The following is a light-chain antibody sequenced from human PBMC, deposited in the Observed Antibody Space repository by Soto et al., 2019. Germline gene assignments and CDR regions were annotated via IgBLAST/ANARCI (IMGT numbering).Light chain of an antibody. CDR2: EVS. J-gene: IGLJ2*01. CDR3: SSYACRNNLV. Sequence: QSALTQPPSASGSPGQSVTISCTGNSSDVGGYNYVSWYQQHPGKAPKLMIYEVSKRPSGVPDRFSGSKSGNTASLTVSGLQAEDEADYYCSSYACRNNLVFGGGTKLTVL. V-gene: IGLV2-8*01. CDR1: SSDVGGYNY.